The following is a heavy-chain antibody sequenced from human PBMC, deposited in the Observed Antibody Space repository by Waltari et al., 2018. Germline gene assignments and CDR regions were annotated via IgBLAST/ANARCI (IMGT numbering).Heavy chain of an antibody. D-gene: IGHD4-17*01. Sequence: QVQLQESGPGLVKPSETLSLTCTVSGGSISSYYWSCIRQPPGKGLEWIGYIYYRGSTNYNPSLKSRVTISVDTSKNQFSLKLSSVTAADTAVYYCARARTTVTTPYYYGMDVWGQGTTVTVSS. V-gene: IGHV4-59*01. CDR2: IYYRGST. CDR1: GGSISSYY. J-gene: IGHJ6*02. CDR3: ARARTTVTTPYYYGMDV.